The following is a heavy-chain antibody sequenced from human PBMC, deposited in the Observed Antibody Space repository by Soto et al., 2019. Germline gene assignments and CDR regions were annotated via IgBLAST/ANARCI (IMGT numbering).Heavy chain of an antibody. D-gene: IGHD6-6*01. V-gene: IGHV3-23*01. Sequence: DVQLLESGGDLVQPGGSLRLSCAASGFTFSSYAMSWVRQAPGKGLEWVSGISNSGGSTYYADSVKGRFTISRDNSKDXLYLQLNSLRAEDTDVYYCARVFSGVPAARYYFAYWGQGTLVTVSS. CDR3: ARVFSGVPAARYYFAY. CDR1: GFTFSSYA. CDR2: ISNSGGST. J-gene: IGHJ4*02.